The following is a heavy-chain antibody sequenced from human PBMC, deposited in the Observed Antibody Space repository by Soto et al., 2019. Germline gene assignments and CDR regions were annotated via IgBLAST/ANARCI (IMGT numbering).Heavy chain of an antibody. CDR3: LKDRTSTWSLDF. V-gene: IGHV3-30*18. Sequence: QVQVVESGGGVVQPGRSLRLSCAASGFTFSSSAMHWVRRAPGKGLEWVTIILPDGSDKHYADSVNGRFTVSRDNSKNTLYLEMNNLRPEDTAVYYCLKDRTSTWSLDFWGQGTLVIVSS. D-gene: IGHD6-13*01. CDR1: GFTFSSSA. J-gene: IGHJ4*02. CDR2: ILPDGSDK.